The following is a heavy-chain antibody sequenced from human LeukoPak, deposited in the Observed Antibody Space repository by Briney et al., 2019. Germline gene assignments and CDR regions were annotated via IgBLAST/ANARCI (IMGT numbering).Heavy chain of an antibody. CDR2: IIASFGTA. J-gene: IGHJ5*02. Sequence: SVKVSCKASGGTLSRYAISWVRQAPGQGLEWMGGIIASFGTANYAQEFQGRVTISADESSGTAYMELSSLRSEDTAVYYCARVVTPRYCSSTSCYWKGWFDPWGQGTLVTVSS. D-gene: IGHD2-2*01. V-gene: IGHV1-69*13. CDR3: ARVVTPRYCSSTSCYWKGWFDP. CDR1: GGTLSRYA.